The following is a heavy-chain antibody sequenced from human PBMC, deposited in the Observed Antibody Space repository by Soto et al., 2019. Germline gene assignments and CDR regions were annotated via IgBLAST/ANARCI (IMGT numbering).Heavy chain of an antibody. J-gene: IGHJ6*01. V-gene: IGHV2-26*01. Sequence: QVTLKESGPVLVKPTETLTLTCTFSGFSFSNPRMSVSWIRQPPGKALEWLAHISSSDEKSYSTSLKSRLTISNVTSNSRVLLTMTNMDAMDTATYFCSRVVYYGMVVWGQCTTVSVTS. CDR1: GFSFSNPRMS. CDR3: SRVVYYGMVV. CDR2: ISSSDEK. D-gene: IGHD2-15*01.